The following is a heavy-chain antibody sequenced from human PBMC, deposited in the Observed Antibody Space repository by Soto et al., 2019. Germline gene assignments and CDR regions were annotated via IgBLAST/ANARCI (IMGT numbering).Heavy chain of an antibody. V-gene: IGHV1-2*02. D-gene: IGHD4-4*01. CDR1: GYTFTGYY. J-gene: IGHJ5*02. CDR2: INPKSGAT. Sequence: ASVKVSCKASGYTFTGYYMHWVRQAPGQGLEWMGWINPKSGATNYAQKFQGRVTMTRDTSISTVYLELNSLRSDDTAIYYCARDDHSVYSAGFDPWGQGTPVTVSS. CDR3: ARDDHSVYSAGFDP.